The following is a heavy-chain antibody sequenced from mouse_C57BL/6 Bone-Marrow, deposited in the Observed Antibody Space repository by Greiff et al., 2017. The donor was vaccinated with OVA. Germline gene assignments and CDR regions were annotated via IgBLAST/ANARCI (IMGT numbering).Heavy chain of an antibody. V-gene: IGHV1-52*01. CDR3: ARSRYDYDWFAY. CDR1: GYTFTSYW. CDR2: IDPSDSET. D-gene: IGHD2-4*01. J-gene: IGHJ3*01. Sequence: QVQLQQSGAELVRPGSSVKLSCKASGYTFTSYWMHWVKQRPIQGLEWIGNIDPSDSETHYNQKFKDKATLTVDKSSSTAYMQLSSLTSEDSAVYYCARSRYDYDWFAYWGQGTLVTVSA.